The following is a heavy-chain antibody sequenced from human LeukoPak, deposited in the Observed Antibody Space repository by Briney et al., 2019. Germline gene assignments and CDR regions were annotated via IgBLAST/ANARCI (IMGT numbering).Heavy chain of an antibody. Sequence: PGGSLRLSCAASGFPFTNYWMSWVRQAPGKGLEWVASIKQDASDKYYVDSVKGRFTISRDNAKNSLFLQMISLRAEDTALYYCVRDPVDYWGQGILVTVSS. J-gene: IGHJ4*02. CDR2: IKQDASDK. CDR3: VRDPVDY. V-gene: IGHV3-7*01. CDR1: GFPFTNYW.